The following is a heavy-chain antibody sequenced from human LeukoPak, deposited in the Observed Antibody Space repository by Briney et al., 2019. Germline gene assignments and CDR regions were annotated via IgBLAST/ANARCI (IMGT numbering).Heavy chain of an antibody. CDR3: ARDQDYHPGYSSGWYY. CDR2: ISSSSTI. V-gene: IGHV3-48*01. D-gene: IGHD6-19*01. J-gene: IGHJ4*02. CDR1: GFTFSSYS. Sequence: GGSLRLSCAASGFTFSSYSMNWVRQAPGKGLEWVSYISSSSTIYYADSVKGRFTISRDNAKNSLYLQMNSLRAEDTAVYYCARDQDYHPGYSSGWYYWGQGTLVTVSS.